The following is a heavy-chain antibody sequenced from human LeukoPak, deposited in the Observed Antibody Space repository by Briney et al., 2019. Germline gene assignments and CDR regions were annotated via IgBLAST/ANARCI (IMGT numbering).Heavy chain of an antibody. CDR1: GGTFSSYA. CDR3: ASGLVYYYDSSGYYTGLRY. CDR2: IIPIFGTA. V-gene: IGHV1-69*13. Sequence: ASVKVSCKASGGTFSSYAISWVRQAPGQGLEWMGGIIPIFGTANYAQKFQGRVTITADESTSTTYMELSSLRPEDTAVYYCASGLVYYYDSSGYYTGLRYWGQGTLVTVSS. D-gene: IGHD3-22*01. J-gene: IGHJ4*02.